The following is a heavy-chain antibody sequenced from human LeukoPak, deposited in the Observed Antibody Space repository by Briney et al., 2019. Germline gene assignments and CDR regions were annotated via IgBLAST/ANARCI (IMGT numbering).Heavy chain of an antibody. V-gene: IGHV3-30*03. CDR1: GFTFDDYG. D-gene: IGHD4-17*01. CDR3: ARGARKGDDYGGFFDY. CDR2: ISNDGSKK. J-gene: IGHJ4*02. Sequence: GGSLRLSCAASGFTFDDYGMSWVRQAPGKGLEWVAVISNDGSKKDYADSVKGRFTISRDNSKNTLYLQMNSLRAEDTAAYYCARGARKGDDYGGFFDYWGQGTLVTVSS.